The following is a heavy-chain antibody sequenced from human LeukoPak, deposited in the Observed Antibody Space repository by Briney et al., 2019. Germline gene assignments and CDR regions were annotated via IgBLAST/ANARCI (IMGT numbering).Heavy chain of an antibody. CDR2: IYYSGST. CDR3: ARVSWSSSWFDWFDP. Sequence: SETLSLTCTVSGGSISSYYWSWIRQPPGKGLEWIGYIYYSGSTNYNPSLKSRVTISVDTSKNQFSLKLSSVTAADTAVYYCARVSWSSSWFDWFDPWGQGTLVNVSS. D-gene: IGHD6-13*01. V-gene: IGHV4-59*01. J-gene: IGHJ5*02. CDR1: GGSISSYY.